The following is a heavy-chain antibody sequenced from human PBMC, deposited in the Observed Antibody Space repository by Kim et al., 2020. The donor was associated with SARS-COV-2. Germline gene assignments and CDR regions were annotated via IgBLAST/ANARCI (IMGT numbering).Heavy chain of an antibody. Sequence: GGSLRLSCAASGFTFSSYEMNWVRQAPGKGLEWVSYISSSGSTIYYADSVKGRFTISRDNAKNSLYLQMNSLRAEDTAVYYCARAQTSGSYYPSRAFDIWGQGTIVTVSS. V-gene: IGHV3-48*03. CDR3: ARAQTSGSYYPSRAFDI. J-gene: IGHJ3*02. CDR2: ISSSGSTI. D-gene: IGHD1-26*01. CDR1: GFTFSSYE.